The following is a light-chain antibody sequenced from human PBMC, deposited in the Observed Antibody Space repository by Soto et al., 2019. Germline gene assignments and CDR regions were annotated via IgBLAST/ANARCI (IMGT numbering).Light chain of an antibody. J-gene: IGKJ2*01. CDR2: GAS. V-gene: IGKV3-15*01. CDR3: EQYNNWPPYT. Sequence: EIVMTQSPATLSVSPGERATLSCRASQSVSSNLAWYQQKPGQAPRLLIYGASTRANGIPARFSGSGSGTEFTLTISSLQYEDFALYYCEQYNNWPPYTFGQGTKREIK. CDR1: QSVSSN.